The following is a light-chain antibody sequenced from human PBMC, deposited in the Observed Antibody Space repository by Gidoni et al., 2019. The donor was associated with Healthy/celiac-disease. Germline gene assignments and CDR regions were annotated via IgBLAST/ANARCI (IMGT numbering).Light chain of an antibody. V-gene: IGKV1-5*03. Sequence: DIQLTPAPSTLSASVGARVTITCRPSQSISSLLAWYQQKPGKAPKLLIYKASSLESGVPARFSGSGYGTEFTLTISSLQPDDFAAYYCQQYNSYSRTFGQGTKVEIK. CDR3: QQYNSYSRT. CDR1: QSISSL. CDR2: KAS. J-gene: IGKJ1*01.